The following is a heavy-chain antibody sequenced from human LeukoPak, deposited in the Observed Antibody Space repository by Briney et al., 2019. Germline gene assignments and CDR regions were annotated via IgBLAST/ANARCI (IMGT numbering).Heavy chain of an antibody. CDR3: AKVHTSSWSH. Sequence: GGSLRLSCAASGFTFSSYAMSWVRQAPGKGLEWVSGISGSDGSTNCADSVKGRFTISRDNSKNTLYLQMTSLRAEDTAVYFCAKVHTSSWSHWGQGTLVTVSS. V-gene: IGHV3-23*01. J-gene: IGHJ4*02. D-gene: IGHD2-2*01. CDR1: GFTFSSYA. CDR2: ISGSDGST.